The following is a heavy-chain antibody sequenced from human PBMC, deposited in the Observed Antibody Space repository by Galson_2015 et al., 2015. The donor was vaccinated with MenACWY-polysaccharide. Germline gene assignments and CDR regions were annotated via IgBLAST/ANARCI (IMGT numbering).Heavy chain of an antibody. CDR1: GDSVSSNSAA. D-gene: IGHD3-3*01. V-gene: IGHV6-1*01. J-gene: IGHJ4*02. CDR3: AREFRGLGITIVGVGPRRLDY. Sequence: CAISGDSVSSNSAAWNWIRQSPSRGLEWLGRTYYRSKWYNDYAVSVKSRITINPDTSKNQFSLQLNSVTPEDTAVYYCAREFRGLGITIVGVGPRRLDYWGQGTLVTVSS. CDR2: TYYRSKWYN.